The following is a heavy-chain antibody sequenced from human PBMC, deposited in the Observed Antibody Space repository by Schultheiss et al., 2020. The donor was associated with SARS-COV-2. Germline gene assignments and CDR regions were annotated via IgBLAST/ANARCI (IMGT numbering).Heavy chain of an antibody. CDR1: GFTFDDYA. CDR3: AKERNNWNYAQVYDY. Sequence: GGSLRLSCAASGFTFDDYAMHWVRQAPGKGLEWVSAISGSGGSTYYADSVKGRFTISRDNSKNTLYLQMNSLRAEDTAVYYCAKERNNWNYAQVYDYWGQGTLVTVSS. V-gene: IGHV3-23*01. J-gene: IGHJ4*02. D-gene: IGHD1-7*01. CDR2: ISGSGGST.